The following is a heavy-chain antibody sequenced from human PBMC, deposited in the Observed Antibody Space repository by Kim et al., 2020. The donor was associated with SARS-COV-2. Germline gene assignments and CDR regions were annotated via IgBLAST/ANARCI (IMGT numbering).Heavy chain of an antibody. Sequence: GGSLRLSCAASGFTFSSYEMTWVRQAPGKGLEWVSYIDWSGSSSGILYADSVKGRFTISRDNARNSLYLQMNSLRAEDTAVYYCARWLQTYDNWGQGTLVTVSS. CDR1: GFTFSSYE. CDR2: IDWSGSSSGI. V-gene: IGHV3-48*03. D-gene: IGHD5-12*01. CDR3: ARWLQTYDN. J-gene: IGHJ4*02.